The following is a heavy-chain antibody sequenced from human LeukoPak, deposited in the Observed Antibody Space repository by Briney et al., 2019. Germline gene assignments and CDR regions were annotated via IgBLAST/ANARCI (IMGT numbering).Heavy chain of an antibody. CDR2: ISSSSSYI. J-gene: IGHJ4*02. D-gene: IGHD2-2*01. V-gene: IGHV3-21*01. CDR1: GFTFSTYA. CDR3: ASLFLDCSSTSCYGDY. Sequence: GGSLRLSCAASGFTFSTYAMTWVRQAPGKGLEWVSSISSSSSYIYYADSVKGRFTISRDNAKNSLYLQMNSLRAEDTAVYYCASLFLDCSSTSCYGDYWGQGTLVTVSS.